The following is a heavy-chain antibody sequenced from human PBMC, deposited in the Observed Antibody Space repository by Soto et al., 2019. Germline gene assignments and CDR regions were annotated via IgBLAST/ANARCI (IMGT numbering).Heavy chain of an antibody. CDR2: ISGSGGST. V-gene: IGHV3-23*01. CDR1: GFTFSSYA. Sequence: EVQLLESGGGLVQPGGSLRLSCAASGFTFSSYAMSWVRQAPGKGLEWVSAISGSGGSTYYADSVKGRFTISRDNSKNTLYQQMNSLRAEDTAVYYCAKGVRVRGRSQPDYYYYYGMDVWGQGTTVTVSS. J-gene: IGHJ6*02. D-gene: IGHD6-13*01. CDR3: AKGVRVRGRSQPDYYYYYGMDV.